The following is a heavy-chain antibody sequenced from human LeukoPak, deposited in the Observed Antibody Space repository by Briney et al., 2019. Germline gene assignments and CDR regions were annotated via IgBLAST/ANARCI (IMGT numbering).Heavy chain of an antibody. CDR2: IYSDGST. CDR3: AKSPTRYGDYVR. CDR1: GFSVSSNY. Sequence: GGSLRLSCAASGFSVSSNYISWVRQAPGKGLEWVSIIYSDGSTYYADSVKGRFTISRDNSKNTLYLQMNSLRAEDTAVYYCAKSPTRYGDYVRWGQGTLVTVSS. V-gene: IGHV3-53*01. J-gene: IGHJ4*02. D-gene: IGHD4-17*01.